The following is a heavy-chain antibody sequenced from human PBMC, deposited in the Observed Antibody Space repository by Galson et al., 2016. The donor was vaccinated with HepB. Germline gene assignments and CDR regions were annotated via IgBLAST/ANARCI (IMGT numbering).Heavy chain of an antibody. CDR3: ARLRFLPRAPPDH. Sequence: SETLSLTCTVSGGSFSGHYWTWIRPPPGKELEWIGYIYYTGSTNYNPSLKSRLTISLDTSNNQFPLKLKSVTAADTAVYYCARLRFLPRAPPDHWGPGTLVTISS. V-gene: IGHV4-59*08. CDR1: GGSFSGHY. J-gene: IGHJ4*02. D-gene: IGHD3-3*01. CDR2: IYYTGST.